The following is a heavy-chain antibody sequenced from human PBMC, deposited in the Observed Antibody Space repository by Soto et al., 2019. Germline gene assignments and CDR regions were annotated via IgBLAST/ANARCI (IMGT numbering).Heavy chain of an antibody. Sequence: VKVSRKTAGGSISSYAISCVSQAPGQGLEWMGGIIPIFGTANYAQKFQGRVTITADESTSTAYMELSSLRPEDTAVYYCARDGNCTNGVCYSYWVQGTLVTVSS. CDR3: ARDGNCTNGVCYSY. D-gene: IGHD2-8*01. CDR1: GGSISSYA. V-gene: IGHV1-69*13. J-gene: IGHJ4*02. CDR2: IIPIFGTA.